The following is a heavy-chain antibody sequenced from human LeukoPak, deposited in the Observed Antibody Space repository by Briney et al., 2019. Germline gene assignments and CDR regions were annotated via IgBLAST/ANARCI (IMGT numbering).Heavy chain of an antibody. CDR1: GGSISGYY. J-gene: IGHJ6*02. D-gene: IGHD2/OR15-2a*01. CDR3: ARDFFLSRGDRYYYYYGMHV. Sequence: SETLSLTGTVSGGSISGYYWSWIRQPPGKELEGSGYIYYSVGTNYNPSLKSRVTISVDTTKNHFSVQLSSVTAADTAVYYCARDFFLSRGDRYYYYYGMHVWAQGPPVPVPS. CDR2: IYYSVGT. V-gene: IGHV4-59*12.